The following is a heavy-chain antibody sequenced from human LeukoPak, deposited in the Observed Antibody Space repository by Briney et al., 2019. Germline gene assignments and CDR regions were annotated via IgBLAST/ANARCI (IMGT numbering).Heavy chain of an antibody. D-gene: IGHD3-22*01. J-gene: IGHJ6*03. CDR2: IKPDGSEK. CDR3: ARDSPIYDSSGYYDYYYYYMDV. V-gene: IGHV3-7*01. Sequence: SAGSLRLSCAPSGFTFSSYWMSWVRQAPGKGLGWVGKIKPDGSEKYYVDYVKGRFTSSRDNAKNSLYLQMNSLRAEDTAVYYCARDSPIYDSSGYYDYYYYYMDVWGKGTTVTVSS. CDR1: GFTFSSYW.